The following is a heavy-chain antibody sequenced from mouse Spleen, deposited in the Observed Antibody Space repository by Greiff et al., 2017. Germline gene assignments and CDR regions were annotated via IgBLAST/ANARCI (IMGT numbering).Heavy chain of an antibody. J-gene: IGHJ4*01. CDR2: IHPSDSDT. V-gene: IGHV1-74*01. Sequence: QVQLQQPGAELVKPGTSVKVSCKASGYTFTSYWMHWVKQRPGQGLEWIGRIHPSDSDTNYNQKFKGKATLTVDKSSSTAYMQLSSLTSEDSAVYYCAGGVSYYYAMDYWGQGTSVTVSS. D-gene: IGHD6-2*01. CDR1: GYTFTSYW. CDR3: AGGVSYYYAMDY.